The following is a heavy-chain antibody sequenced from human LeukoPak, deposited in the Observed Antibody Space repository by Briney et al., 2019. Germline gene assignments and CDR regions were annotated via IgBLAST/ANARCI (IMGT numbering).Heavy chain of an antibody. CDR3: ARDNREWSGILDS. CDR2: MYTSGST. D-gene: IGHD3-3*01. J-gene: IGHJ4*02. Sequence: SETLSLTCTVSGGSISSYYWSWIRQPAGKGLEWIGRMYTSGSTTYNPSLKSRVTVSIDTSNNQFSLKPSSVTAADTAVYYCARDNREWSGILDSWGQGTLVTVSS. CDR1: GGSISSYY. V-gene: IGHV4-4*07.